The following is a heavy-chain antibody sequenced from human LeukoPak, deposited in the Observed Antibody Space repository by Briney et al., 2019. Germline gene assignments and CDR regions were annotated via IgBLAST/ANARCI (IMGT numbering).Heavy chain of an antibody. J-gene: IGHJ4*02. CDR3: ARDSYGDYYFDY. CDR2: INPSGGST. V-gene: IGHV1-46*01. D-gene: IGHD4-17*01. CDR1: GYTFTSYY. Sequence: ASVTVSCKASGYTFTSYYMHWVRQAPGQGLEWMGIINPSGGSTGYAQKFQGRVTMTRDTSTSTVYMELSSLRSEDTAVYYCARDSYGDYYFDYWGQGTLVTVSS.